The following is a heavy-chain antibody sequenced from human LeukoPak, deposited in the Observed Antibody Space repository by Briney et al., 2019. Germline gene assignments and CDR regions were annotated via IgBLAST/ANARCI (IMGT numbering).Heavy chain of an antibody. CDR1: GYTFTGYY. J-gene: IGHJ6*02. V-gene: IGHV1-2*02. CDR2: INPNSGGT. D-gene: IGHD2-15*01. Sequence: ASVKVSCKASGYTFTGYYIHWVRQAPGQGLEWMGWINPNSGGTNYAQTFQGRVTMTRDTSISTAYMELSRLRSDDTAVYYCARVVLRGQFYGMDVWGQGTTVTVSS. CDR3: ARVVLRGQFYGMDV.